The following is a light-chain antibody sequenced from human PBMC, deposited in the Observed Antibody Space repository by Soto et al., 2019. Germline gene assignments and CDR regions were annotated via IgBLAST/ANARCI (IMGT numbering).Light chain of an antibody. CDR2: EVS. V-gene: IGLV2-8*01. CDR1: SSDVGAYNY. Sequence: QSALTQPPSASGSPGQSVTISCTGTSSDVGAYNYVSWYQQHPGKAPKLMIYEVSKRPSGVPDRFSGSKSGNTASVTVSGLQAEDEADYYFSSYAGSSYVFGTGTKLTVL. J-gene: IGLJ1*01. CDR3: SSYAGSSYV.